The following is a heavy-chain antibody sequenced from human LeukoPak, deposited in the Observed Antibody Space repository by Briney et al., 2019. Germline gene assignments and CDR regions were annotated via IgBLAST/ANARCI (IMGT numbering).Heavy chain of an antibody. Sequence: ASVKVSCKASGYIFTTYYMHWLRQAPGQGPEWMGIINPRGGSTDYAQKFQGRVTMTRDTSTSTVYMELSSLRSEDTAVYYCARDIGGSSGYTIDYWGQGTLVTVSS. V-gene: IGHV1-46*01. CDR1: GYIFTTYY. CDR3: ARDIGGSSGYTIDY. J-gene: IGHJ4*02. CDR2: INPRGGST. D-gene: IGHD3-22*01.